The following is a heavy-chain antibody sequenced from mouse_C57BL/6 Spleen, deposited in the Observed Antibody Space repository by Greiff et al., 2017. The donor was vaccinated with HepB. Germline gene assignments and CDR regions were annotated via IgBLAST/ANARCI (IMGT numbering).Heavy chain of an antibody. CDR1: GFSLTSYA. D-gene: IGHD1-1*01. Sequence: VKLQESGPGLVAPSQSLSITCTVSGFSLTSYAISWVRQPPGKGLEWLGVIWTGGGTNYNSAHKSRLSISKDNSKSQVFLKMNTLQTDDTARYYCARNWECSSYEGAGFAYWGQGTLVTVSA. CDR3: ARNWECSSYEGAGFAY. V-gene: IGHV2-9-1*01. J-gene: IGHJ3*01. CDR2: IWTGGGT.